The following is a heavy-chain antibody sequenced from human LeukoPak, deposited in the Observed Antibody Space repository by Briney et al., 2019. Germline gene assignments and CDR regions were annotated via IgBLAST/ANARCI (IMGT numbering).Heavy chain of an antibody. D-gene: IGHD3-10*01. CDR3: ARDLNYYGQGGGFDY. CDR2: IIPIFGTA. Sequence: SVKVSCKASGGTFSSYAISWVRQAPGQGLEWMGGIIPIFGTANYAQKFQGRVTITADKSTSTAYMELSSLRSEDTAVYYCARDLNYYGQGGGFDYWGQGTLVTVSS. V-gene: IGHV1-69*06. CDR1: GGTFSSYA. J-gene: IGHJ4*02.